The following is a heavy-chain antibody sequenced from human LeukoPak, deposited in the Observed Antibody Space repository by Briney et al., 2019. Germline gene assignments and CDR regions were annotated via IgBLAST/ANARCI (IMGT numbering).Heavy chain of an antibody. J-gene: IGHJ3*02. D-gene: IGHD2/OR15-2a*01. V-gene: IGHV1-69*13. CDR1: GGTFSSYA. Sequence: ASVKVSCKASGGTFSSYAISWVRQAPGQGLEWMGGIIPIFGTANYAQKFQGRVTITADESTSTAYMELSSLRSEDTAVYYCARDRHPSSGVRDFYGAFDIWGQGQWSPSLQ. CDR3: ARDRHPSSGVRDFYGAFDI. CDR2: IIPIFGTA.